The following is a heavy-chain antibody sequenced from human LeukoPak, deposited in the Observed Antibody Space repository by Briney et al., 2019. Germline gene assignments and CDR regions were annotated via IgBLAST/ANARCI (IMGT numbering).Heavy chain of an antibody. CDR2: IIPIFGTA. Sequence: ASVKVSCXASGGTFSSYAISWVRQAPGQGLEWMGGIIPIFGTANYAQKFQGRVTITTDESTSTAYMELSSLRSEDTAVYYCAGRAVGGYYYYYMDVWGKGTTVTVSS. CDR3: AGRAVGGYYYYYMDV. D-gene: IGHD2-15*01. CDR1: GGTFSSYA. J-gene: IGHJ6*03. V-gene: IGHV1-69*05.